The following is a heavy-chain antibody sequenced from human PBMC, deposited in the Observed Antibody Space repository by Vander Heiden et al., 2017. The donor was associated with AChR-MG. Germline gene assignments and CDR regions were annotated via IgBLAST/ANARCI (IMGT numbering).Heavy chain of an antibody. J-gene: IGHJ4*02. CDR2: ISAYNGNT. CDR1: GYTFTSYG. D-gene: IGHD2-2*01. CDR3: ARDRDLYCSSTSCYAALLIY. Sequence: QVQLVQSGAEVKKPGASVKVSCKASGYTFTSYGISWVRQAPGQGLEWMGWISAYNGNTNYAQKLQVRVTMTTDTSTSTAYMELRSLRSDDTAVYYCARDRDLYCSSTSCYAALLIYWGQGTLVTVSS. V-gene: IGHV1-18*01.